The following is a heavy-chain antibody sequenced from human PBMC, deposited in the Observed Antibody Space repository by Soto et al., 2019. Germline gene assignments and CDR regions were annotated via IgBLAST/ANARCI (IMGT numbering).Heavy chain of an antibody. D-gene: IGHD5-12*01. CDR1: GGSFSGYY. CDR2: INHSGST. CDR3: ARGNPYTPPVEMATTYFDY. J-gene: IGHJ4*02. Sequence: QVQLQQWGAGLLKPSETLSLTCAVYGGSFSGYYWSWIRQPPGKGLEWIGEINHSGSTNYNPSLKRPAPISVDTSRIPCSLKLSSVTAADTAVYYCARGNPYTPPVEMATTYFDYWGQGTLVTVSS. V-gene: IGHV4-34*01.